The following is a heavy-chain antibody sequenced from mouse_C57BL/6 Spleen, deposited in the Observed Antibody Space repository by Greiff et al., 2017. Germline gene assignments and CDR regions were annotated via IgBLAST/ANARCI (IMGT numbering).Heavy chain of an antibody. D-gene: IGHD2-1*01. J-gene: IGHJ1*03. CDR3: AREKDGKGYFDV. CDR2: IYPGDGDT. CDR1: GYAFSSSW. V-gene: IGHV1-82*01. Sequence: QVQLQQSGPELVKPGASVKISCKASGYAFSSSWMNWVKQRPGKGLEWIGRIYPGDGDTNYNGKFKGKATLTADKSSSTAYMQLSSLTSEDSAVYFCAREKDGKGYFDVWGTGTTVTVSS.